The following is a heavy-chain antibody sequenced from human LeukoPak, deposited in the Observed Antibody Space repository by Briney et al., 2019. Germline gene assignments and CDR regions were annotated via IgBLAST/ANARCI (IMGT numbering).Heavy chain of an antibody. CDR2: ISWNSGSI. CDR1: GFTFDDYA. V-gene: IGHV3-9*01. D-gene: IGHD1-26*01. J-gene: IGHJ4*02. Sequence: GGSLRLSCAASGFTFDDYAMHWVRQAPGKDLEWVSGISWNSGSIGYADSVKGRFTISRDNAKNSLYLQMNSLRAEDTALYYCAKVLGSYSAWGQGTLVTVSS. CDR3: AKVLGSYSA.